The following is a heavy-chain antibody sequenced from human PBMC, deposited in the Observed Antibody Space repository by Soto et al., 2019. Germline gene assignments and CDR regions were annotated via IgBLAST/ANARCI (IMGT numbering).Heavy chain of an antibody. CDR1: VGSVSSGRYY. Sequence: SETLSLTCTVSVGSVSSGRYYWSWVLQPPGKGLEWIGYIYYSGSTNYNPSLKSRVTISVDTSKNQFSLKLSSVTAADTAVYYCARVNCTNGVCYPDYYYYYGMDVWGQGTTVTVSS. CDR2: IYYSGST. D-gene: IGHD2-8*01. CDR3: ARVNCTNGVCYPDYYYYYGMDV. V-gene: IGHV4-61*01. J-gene: IGHJ6*02.